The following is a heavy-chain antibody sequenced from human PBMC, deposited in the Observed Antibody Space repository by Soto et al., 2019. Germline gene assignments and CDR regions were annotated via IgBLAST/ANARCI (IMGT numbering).Heavy chain of an antibody. CDR3: ATRGAGPAPFTWELPDH. D-gene: IGHD1-26*01. CDR2: ITPFNGDV. CDR1: GYTFPQHY. Sequence: QMQLVQSGAEVKKTGSSVKVSCKASGYTFPQHYLHWVRQAPGQALEWMGWITPFNGDVNYAQKFQERVTITRDRSLNTAYMEMSSLKSEDTAMYYCATRGAGPAPFTWELPDHWGQGTLVTVSS. J-gene: IGHJ4*02. V-gene: IGHV1-45*02.